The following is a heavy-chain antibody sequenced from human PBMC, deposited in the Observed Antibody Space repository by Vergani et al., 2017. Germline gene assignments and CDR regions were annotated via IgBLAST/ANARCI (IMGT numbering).Heavy chain of an antibody. V-gene: IGHV3-30-3*01. CDR2: ISYDGSNK. J-gene: IGHJ3*02. CDR1: GFTFSSYA. D-gene: IGHD6-13*01. CDR3: ARDLVVLAAAGTDAFDI. Sequence: QVQLVESGGGVVQPGRSLRLSCAASGFTFSSYAMHWVRQAPGKGLEWVAVISYDGSNKYYADSVKGRFTISRDNSKNTLYLQMNSLRAEDTAVYDCARDLVVLAAAGTDAFDIWGQGTMVTVSS.